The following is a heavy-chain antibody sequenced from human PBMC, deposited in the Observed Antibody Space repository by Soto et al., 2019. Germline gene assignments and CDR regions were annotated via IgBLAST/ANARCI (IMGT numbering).Heavy chain of an antibody. V-gene: IGHV4-4*02. Sequence: QVQLQESGPGLVRPSGTLSLTCAVSGDSIIGTGWWSWVRQSPGKGLAWIGEVYHSGATNYTPSLKSRVTISVDTSRNQFSLNLGSVTAADTAVYYCVRNGYYSLDVWGQGTTVTVSS. D-gene: IGHD3-22*01. CDR2: VYHSGAT. J-gene: IGHJ6*02. CDR3: VRNGYYSLDV. CDR1: GDSIIGTGW.